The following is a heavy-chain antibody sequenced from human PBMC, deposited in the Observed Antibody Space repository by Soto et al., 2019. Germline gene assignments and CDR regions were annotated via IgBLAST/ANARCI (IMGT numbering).Heavy chain of an antibody. CDR2: ISYSGYT. Sequence: PSETLSLTCTVSGASISSAAYFWSWIRQRPGEGLEWIGFISYSGYTYQSPSLKSRLLLSVDTSKNQFSLELSFVTAADTAVYYCARGPTPSWSSYRFSYFDSWGHGSLVTVSS. V-gene: IGHV4-31*03. J-gene: IGHJ4*01. CDR1: GASISSAAYF. D-gene: IGHD3-3*01. CDR3: ARGPTPSWSSYRFSYFDS.